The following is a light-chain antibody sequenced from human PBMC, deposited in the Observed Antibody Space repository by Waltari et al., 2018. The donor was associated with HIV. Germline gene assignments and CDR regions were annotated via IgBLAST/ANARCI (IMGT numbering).Light chain of an antibody. Sequence: EIVLTQSPATLSLSPGERPTLSCRASQSVSSYLAWYQQKPGQPPRLLIYDASNRATGIPARFSGSGSGTDFTLTITSLEPEDFAVYYCQQRANWPLTFGGGTKVEIK. CDR1: QSVSSY. CDR3: QQRANWPLT. CDR2: DAS. V-gene: IGKV3-11*01. J-gene: IGKJ4*01.